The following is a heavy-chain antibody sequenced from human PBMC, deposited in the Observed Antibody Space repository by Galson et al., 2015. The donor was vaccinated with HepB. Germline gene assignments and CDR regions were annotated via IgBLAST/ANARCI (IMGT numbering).Heavy chain of an antibody. D-gene: IGHD2-15*01. CDR3: ARAVVVAAPFDY. V-gene: IGHV3-33*08. J-gene: IGHJ4*02. CDR1: GFTFSSYG. CDR2: IWYDGSNK. Sequence: SLRLSCAASGFTFSSYGMHWVRQAPGKGLEWVAVIWYDGSNKYYADSVKGRFTISRDNSKNTLYLQMNSLRAEDTAVYYCARAVVVAAPFDYWGQGTLVTVSS.